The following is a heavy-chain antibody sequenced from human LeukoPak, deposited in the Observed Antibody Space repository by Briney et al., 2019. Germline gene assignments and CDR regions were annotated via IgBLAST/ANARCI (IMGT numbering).Heavy chain of an antibody. CDR1: GGSISSSSYY. CDR3: ARVRVLDSWWGAFDI. D-gene: IGHD2-15*01. CDR2: IYYSGST. V-gene: IGHV4-39*07. J-gene: IGHJ3*02. Sequence: TSETLSLTCTVSGGSISSSSYYWGWIRQPPGKGLEWIGSIYYSGSTYYNPSLKSRVTISVDTSKNQFSLKLSSVTAADTAVYYCARVRVLDSWWGAFDIWGQGTMVTVSS.